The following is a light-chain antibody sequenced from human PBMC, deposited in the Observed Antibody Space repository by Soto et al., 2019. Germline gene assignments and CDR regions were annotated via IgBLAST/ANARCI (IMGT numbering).Light chain of an antibody. CDR3: QQRSTWPRWT. J-gene: IGKJ1*01. Sequence: IVMTQSPATLSVSAAERVALACGASQGISSTLAWYQQKPGQAPRLLLCRTASSATGFPARCFRSGSWADLTLTISSLDTEYFAVYYCQQRSTWPRWTFGQGTKVYIK. CDR2: RTA. V-gene: IGKV3-11*01. CDR1: QGISST.